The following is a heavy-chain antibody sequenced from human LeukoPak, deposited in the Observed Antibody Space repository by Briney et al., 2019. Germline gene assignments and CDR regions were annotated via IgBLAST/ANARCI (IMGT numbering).Heavy chain of an antibody. CDR1: GFTFSSYG. CDR2: ISYDGSNK. Sequence: GRSLRLSCAASGFTFSSYGMHWVRQAPGKGLEWVAVISYDGSNKYYADSVKGRFTISRDNSKNTLYLQMNSLRAEDTAVYYCAKDLYCSGGSCYSLYYYYYGMDVWGQGTTVTVSS. V-gene: IGHV3-30*18. CDR3: AKDLYCSGGSCYSLYYYYYGMDV. J-gene: IGHJ6*02. D-gene: IGHD2-15*01.